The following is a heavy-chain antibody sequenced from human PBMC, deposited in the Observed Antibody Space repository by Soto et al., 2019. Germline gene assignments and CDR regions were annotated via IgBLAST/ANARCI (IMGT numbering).Heavy chain of an antibody. D-gene: IGHD6-13*01. J-gene: IGHJ6*02. CDR3: ARGRIAAAGRRYYYGMAV. CDR1: GGSFSGYY. V-gene: IGHV4-34*01. CDR2: INHSGST. Sequence: PSETLSLTCAVYGGSFSGYYWSWIRQPPGKGLEWIGEINHSGSTNYNPSLKSRVTISVDTSKNQFSLKLSSVTAADTAVYYCARGRIAAAGRRYYYGMAVWGQGTTVTVSS.